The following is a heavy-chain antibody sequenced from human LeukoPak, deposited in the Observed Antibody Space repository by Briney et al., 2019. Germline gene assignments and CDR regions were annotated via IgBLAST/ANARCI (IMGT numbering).Heavy chain of an antibody. D-gene: IGHD5-24*01. Sequence: PSETLSLTCAVYGGSFSGYYWSWIRQPPGKGLEWIGEINHSGSTNYNPSLKSRVTISVDTSKNQFSLKLSSVTAADTAVYYCARDVEMALTYYFDYWGQGTLVTVSS. J-gene: IGHJ4*02. CDR3: ARDVEMALTYYFDY. V-gene: IGHV4-34*01. CDR2: INHSGST. CDR1: GGSFSGYY.